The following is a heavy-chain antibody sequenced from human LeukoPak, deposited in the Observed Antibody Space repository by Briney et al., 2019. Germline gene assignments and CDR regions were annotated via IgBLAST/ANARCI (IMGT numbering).Heavy chain of an antibody. CDR3: AREYYGSGSYYGY. D-gene: IGHD3-10*01. CDR1: GYTFTSYY. J-gene: IGHJ4*02. CDR2: INPNSGGT. V-gene: IGHV1-2*02. Sequence: ASVKVSCKASGYTFTSYYMHWVRQAPGQGLEWMGWINPNSGGTNYAQKFQGRVTMTRDTSISTAYMELSRLRSDDTAVYYCAREYYGSGSYYGYWGQGTLVTVSS.